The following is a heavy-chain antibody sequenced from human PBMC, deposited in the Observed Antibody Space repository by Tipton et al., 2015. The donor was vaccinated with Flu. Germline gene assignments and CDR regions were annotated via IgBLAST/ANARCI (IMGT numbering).Heavy chain of an antibody. CDR1: GYSFTNFG. D-gene: IGHD6-25*01. CDR3: AREGGYGGYARLDS. CDR2: ISAFNGDP. Sequence: QVQLVQSGFEVKKPGASVKVSCKASGYSFTNFGISWVRQAPGQGLEWMGWISAFNGDPNSAQKFQGRVTMSTDTSTNTVYMELKNLRSDDTAVYYCAREGGYGGYARLDSRGQGTLITVSS. J-gene: IGHJ4*02. V-gene: IGHV1-18*04.